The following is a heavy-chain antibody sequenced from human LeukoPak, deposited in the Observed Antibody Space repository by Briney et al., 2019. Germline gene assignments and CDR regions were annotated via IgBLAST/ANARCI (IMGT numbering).Heavy chain of an antibody. CDR2: IYHSGST. D-gene: IGHD6-13*01. V-gene: IGHV4-30-2*01. J-gene: IGHJ4*02. CDR3: ARDVSSSWYAHLVYFDY. Sequence: SETLSLTCTVSGGSISSGGDYWSWIRQPPGKGLEWIGYIYHSGSTSHNPSLKSRVTISVDKSKNQFSLKLSSVTAADTAVYYCARDVSSSWYAHLVYFDYWGQGTLVTVSS. CDR1: GGSISSGGDY.